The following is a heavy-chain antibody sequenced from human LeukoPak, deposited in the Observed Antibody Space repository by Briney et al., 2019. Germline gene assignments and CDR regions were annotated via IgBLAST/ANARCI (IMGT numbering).Heavy chain of an antibody. D-gene: IGHD6-19*01. CDR2: ISSSSSHI. V-gene: IGHV3-21*06. CDR1: GFAFSRYS. J-gene: IGHJ6*03. Sequence: GGSLRLSCAGSGFAFSRYSMNWFRQAPGKGLERVSSISSSSSHIFYADSVKGRFTISRDNAKNSLYLQMNSLRAGDTAVYYCARDAQWLVPEGYYYYMDVWGKGITVTVAS. CDR3: ARDAQWLVPEGYYYYMDV.